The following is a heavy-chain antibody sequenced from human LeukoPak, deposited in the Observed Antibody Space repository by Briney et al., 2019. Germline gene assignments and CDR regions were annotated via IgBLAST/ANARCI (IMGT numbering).Heavy chain of an antibody. Sequence: SETLSLTCAVYGGSFSGYYWSWIRQPPGKGLEWIGEINHSGSTNYNPSLKSRVTISVDTSKNQFSLKLSSVTAADTAVYYCASPHNYGDYYFDYWGQGTLVTVSS. CDR1: GGSFSGYY. CDR2: INHSGST. V-gene: IGHV4-34*01. J-gene: IGHJ4*02. CDR3: ASPHNYGDYYFDY. D-gene: IGHD4-17*01.